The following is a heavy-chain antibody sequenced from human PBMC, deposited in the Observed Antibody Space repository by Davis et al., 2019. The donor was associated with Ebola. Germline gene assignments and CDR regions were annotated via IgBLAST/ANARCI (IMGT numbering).Heavy chain of an antibody. J-gene: IGHJ4*02. CDR3: ARDMAGKFDY. Sequence: PSETLSLTCTVSGDSISRGSYYWSWIRQPAGKGLEWIGRIYISGSTNYNPSLKSRVTMSVDTSKKQFSLKLSSVTAADTAVYYCARDMAGKFDYWGQGTLVTVSS. D-gene: IGHD6-19*01. V-gene: IGHV4-61*02. CDR1: GDSISRGSYY. CDR2: IYISGST.